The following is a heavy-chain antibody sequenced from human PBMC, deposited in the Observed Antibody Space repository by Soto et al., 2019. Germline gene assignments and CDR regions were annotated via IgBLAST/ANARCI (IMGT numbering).Heavy chain of an antibody. V-gene: IGHV3-33*01. CDR3: ARETAGGYYDFWSGYYSNYYYGMDV. CDR1: GFTFSSYG. D-gene: IGHD3-3*01. CDR2: IWYDGSNK. J-gene: IGHJ6*02. Sequence: GGSLRLSCAASGFTFSSYGMHWVRQAPGKGLEWVAVIWYDGSNKYYADSVKGRFTISRDNSKNTLYLQMNSLRAEDTAVYYCARETAGGYYDFWSGYYSNYYYGMDVWGQGTTVTVSS.